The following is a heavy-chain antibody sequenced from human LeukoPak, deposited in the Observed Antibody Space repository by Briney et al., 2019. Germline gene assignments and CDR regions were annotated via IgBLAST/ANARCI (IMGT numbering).Heavy chain of an antibody. CDR1: GFTLSSYA. CDR3: ATGTVTTELFDY. CDR2: ITASGGNT. Sequence: AGTLRLSCAAPGFTLSSYAMDWVRQAPGKGLEWVSAITASGGNTYYADSVKGRVTMSRDNSKNTLYLQMNRLGAEDTAVYYCATGTVTTELFDYWGQGTLVIVSS. V-gene: IGHV3-23*01. J-gene: IGHJ4*02. D-gene: IGHD4-17*01.